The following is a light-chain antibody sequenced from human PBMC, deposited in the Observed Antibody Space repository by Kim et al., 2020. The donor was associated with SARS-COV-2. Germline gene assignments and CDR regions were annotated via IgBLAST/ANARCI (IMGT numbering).Light chain of an antibody. CDR3: QSYDSSLSGSV. J-gene: IGLJ2*01. Sequence: RVSISCTEDSSNIGAGYDVHSYQPLPGTAPKLLIYGNSNRPSGVPDRFSGSKSGTSASLAITGLQAEDEADYYCQSYDSSLSGSVFGGGTQLTVL. V-gene: IGLV1-40*01. CDR2: GNS. CDR1: SSNIGAGYD.